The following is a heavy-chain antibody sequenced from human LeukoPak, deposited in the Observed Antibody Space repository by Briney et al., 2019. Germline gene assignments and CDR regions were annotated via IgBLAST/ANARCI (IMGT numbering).Heavy chain of an antibody. D-gene: IGHD1-1*01. J-gene: IGHJ6*02. Sequence: GGSLRLSCAASGFTFSSYAMHWVRQAPGKGLEGVAVISYDGSNKYYADSVKGRFTISRDNSKNTLYLQMNSLRAEDKAVYDCARDSDSGWNGYYYGMDVWGQGTTVTVSS. V-gene: IGHV3-30-3*01. CDR1: GFTFSSYA. CDR2: ISYDGSNK. CDR3: ARDSDSGWNGYYYGMDV.